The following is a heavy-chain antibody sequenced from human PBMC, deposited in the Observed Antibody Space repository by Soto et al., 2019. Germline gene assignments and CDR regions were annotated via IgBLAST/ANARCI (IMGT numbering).Heavy chain of an antibody. CDR1: GFTFSSYA. Sequence: GGSLRLSCAASGFTFSSYATHWVRQAPGKGLEWVAVISYDGSNKYYADSVKGRFTISRDNSKNTLYLQMNSLRAEDTAVYYCAREDSSSGYDWFDPWGQGTLVTVSS. J-gene: IGHJ5*02. V-gene: IGHV3-30-3*01. CDR3: AREDSSSGYDWFDP. CDR2: ISYDGSNK. D-gene: IGHD6-6*01.